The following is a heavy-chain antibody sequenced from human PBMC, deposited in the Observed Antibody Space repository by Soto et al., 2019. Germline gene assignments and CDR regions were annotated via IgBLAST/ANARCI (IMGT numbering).Heavy chain of an antibody. CDR3: AKGARSSGWY. CDR1: GFTFSSYA. V-gene: IGHV3-23*01. D-gene: IGHD6-19*01. J-gene: IGHJ4*01. CDR2: ISGRGGTT. Sequence: EVQLLESGGGLVQPGGSQRLSCAASGFTFSSYAMSWVRQAPGKGLEWVSAISGRGGTTYYADSVKGRFTISRDNSKNTLYLQKNCLRTEYTAVYYCAKGARSSGWYWGQGTLVTVSS.